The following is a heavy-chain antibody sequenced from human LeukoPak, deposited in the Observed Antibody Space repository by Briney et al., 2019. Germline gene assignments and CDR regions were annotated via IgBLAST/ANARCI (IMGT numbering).Heavy chain of an antibody. Sequence: GGSLRLSCAASGFTFSSYAMHWVRQAPGKGLEWVAVISYDGSNKYYADSVKGRFTISRDNSENTLYLQMNSLRAEDTAVYYCAKGAYSPTGFFDYWGQGTLVTVSS. CDR2: ISYDGSNK. J-gene: IGHJ4*02. CDR3: AKGAYSPTGFFDY. V-gene: IGHV3-30-3*01. CDR1: GFTFSSYA. D-gene: IGHD4-11*01.